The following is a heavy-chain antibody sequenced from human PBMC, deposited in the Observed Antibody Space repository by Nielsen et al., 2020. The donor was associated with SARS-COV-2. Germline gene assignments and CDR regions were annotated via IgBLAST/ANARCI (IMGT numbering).Heavy chain of an antibody. CDR2: ISAYNGNT. D-gene: IGHD2-15*01. J-gene: IGHJ6*02. CDR3: ARGPHVVVVAATAYYYYYGMDV. CDR1: GYTFTSYG. V-gene: IGHV1-18*01. Sequence: ASVKVSCKASGYTFTSYGISWVRQAPGQGLEWMGWISAYNGNTNYAQKLQGRVTMTTDTSTRTAYMELRSLRSDDTAVYYCARGPHVVVVAATAYYYYYGMDVWGQGTTVTVSS.